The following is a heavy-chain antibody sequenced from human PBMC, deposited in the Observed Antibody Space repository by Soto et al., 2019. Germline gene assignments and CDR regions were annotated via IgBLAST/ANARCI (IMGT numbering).Heavy chain of an antibody. V-gene: IGHV4-30-2*01. CDR3: ASLRGYSGYDYDYYYGMDV. CDR1: GGSISSGGYS. D-gene: IGHD5-12*01. CDR2: IYHSGST. J-gene: IGHJ6*02. Sequence: SETLSLTCAVSGGSISSGGYSWSWIRQPPGKGLEWIGYIYHSGSTYYNPSLKSRVTISVDRSKNQFSLKLSSVTAADTAVYYCASLRGYSGYDYDYYYGMDVWGQGTTVTVSS.